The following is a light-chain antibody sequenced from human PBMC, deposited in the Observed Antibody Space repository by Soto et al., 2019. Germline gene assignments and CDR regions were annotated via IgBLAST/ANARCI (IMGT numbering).Light chain of an antibody. V-gene: IGLV2-23*01. CDR2: KGT. CDR3: CSSATESTYV. J-gene: IGLJ1*01. CDR1: SSDVGAYDS. Sequence: QSVLAQPASVSGSPGQSITISCTGTSSDVGAYDSVSWYQQHPHKAPQLIIYKGTQRPSGVSNRFSGSTSGNEASLTIPGLQADDEADYFCCSSATESTYVCGTGTKVTVL.